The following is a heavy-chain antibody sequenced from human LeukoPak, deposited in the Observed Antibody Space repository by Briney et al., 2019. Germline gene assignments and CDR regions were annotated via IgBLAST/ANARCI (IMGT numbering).Heavy chain of an antibody. CDR2: IRYDGSNK. J-gene: IGHJ4*02. Sequence: GGSLRLSCAASGFTFSSYGMHWVRQAPGKGLEWVTVIRYDGSNKYYADSVKGRFTISRDNSKNTLYLQMNSLRAEDTAVYYCARDWGIAVAVGAIDYWGQGTLVTVSS. V-gene: IGHV3-33*01. CDR3: ARDWGIAVAVGAIDY. CDR1: GFTFSSYG. D-gene: IGHD6-19*01.